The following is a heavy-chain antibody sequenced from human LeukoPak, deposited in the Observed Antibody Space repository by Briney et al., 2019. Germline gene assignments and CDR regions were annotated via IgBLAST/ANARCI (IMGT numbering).Heavy chain of an antibody. D-gene: IGHD2-2*01. J-gene: IGHJ5*02. CDR1: GFTFSDYY. CDR2: ISSSGSTI. V-gene: IGHV3-11*01. Sequence: GGSLRLSCAASGFTFSDYYMSWIRQAPGKGLEWVSYISSSGSTIYYADSVKGRFTISRDNSKNTLYLQMNSLRAEDTAVYYCAKDRCSSTSCGTRDNWFDPWGQGTLVTVSS. CDR3: AKDRCSSTSCGTRDNWFDP.